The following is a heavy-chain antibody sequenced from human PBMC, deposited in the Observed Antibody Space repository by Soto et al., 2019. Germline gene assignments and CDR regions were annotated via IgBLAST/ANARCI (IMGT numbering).Heavy chain of an antibody. CDR1: RFTFSNYW. CDR3: ARDLGRPLAGFSYGLDV. J-gene: IGHJ6*02. V-gene: IGHV3-7*01. Sequence: EVQLVESGGGLVQPGGSLRLSCAASRFTFSNYWMTWVRQAPGKGLEWVANIKEDGSEKYYVDSVEGRFTISRDNAKNSLFLQMYGLRVEDTAVYYCARDLGRPLAGFSYGLDVWGQGTTVTVSS. CDR2: IKEDGSEK. D-gene: IGHD6-19*01.